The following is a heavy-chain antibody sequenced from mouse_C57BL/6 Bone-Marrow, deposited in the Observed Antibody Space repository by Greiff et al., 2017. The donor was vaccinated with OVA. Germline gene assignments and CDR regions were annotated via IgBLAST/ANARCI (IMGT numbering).Heavy chain of an antibody. V-gene: IGHV10-1*01. CDR3: VRQDSNYVFAY. CDR1: GFSFNTYA. J-gene: IGHJ3*01. D-gene: IGHD2-5*01. Sequence: EVKLVESGGGLVQPKGSLKLSCAASGFSFNTYAMNWVRQAPGKGLEWVARIRSKSNNYATYYADSVKDRFTSSRDDSESMLYLQMNNLKTEDTAMDYCVRQDSNYVFAYWGQGTLVTVSA. CDR2: IRSKSNNYAT.